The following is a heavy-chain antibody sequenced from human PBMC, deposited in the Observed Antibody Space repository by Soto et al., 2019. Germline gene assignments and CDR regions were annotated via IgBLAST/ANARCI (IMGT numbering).Heavy chain of an antibody. D-gene: IGHD3-10*01. CDR2: IHYTGST. CDR3: ARDHRSLGDYYGIDV. Sequence: SETLSLTCSVSGDSIISSGFYWSWIRQYPGKAPEWIGYIHYTGSTSYNPSLKSRLAISLDASKNQFSLSLSSVTSADTAVYYCARDHRSLGDYYGIDVWGQGTTVTVS. V-gene: IGHV4-31*03. CDR1: GDSIISSGFY. J-gene: IGHJ6*02.